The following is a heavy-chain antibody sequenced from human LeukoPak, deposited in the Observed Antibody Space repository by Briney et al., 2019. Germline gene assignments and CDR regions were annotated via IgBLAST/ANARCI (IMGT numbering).Heavy chain of an antibody. CDR1: GGSISSSSYY. D-gene: IGHD6-13*01. CDR3: ARAQGDSSSWYEGNDY. V-gene: IGHV4-39*07. CDR2: IYYSGST. Sequence: SETLSLTCTVSGGSISSSSYYWGWIRQPPGKGLEWIGSIYYSGSTYYNPSLKSRVTISVDTSKNQFSLKLSSVTAADTAVYYCARAQGDSSSWYEGNDYWGQGTLVTVSS. J-gene: IGHJ4*02.